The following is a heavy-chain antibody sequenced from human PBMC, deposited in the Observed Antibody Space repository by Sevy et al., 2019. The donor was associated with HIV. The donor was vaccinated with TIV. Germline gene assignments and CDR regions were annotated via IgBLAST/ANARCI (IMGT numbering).Heavy chain of an antibody. V-gene: IGHV4-30-4*01. D-gene: IGHD1-26*01. J-gene: IGHJ4*02. CDR2: IYYSGST. CDR1: GGSISSGDYY. Sequence: SETLSLTCTVSGGSISSGDYYWSWIRQPPGKGLEGIGYIYYSGSTYYNPSLKSRVTISVDTSKNQFSLKLSSETAADTAVYYCARVSGARRIFDYWGQGTLVTVSS. CDR3: ARVSGARRIFDY.